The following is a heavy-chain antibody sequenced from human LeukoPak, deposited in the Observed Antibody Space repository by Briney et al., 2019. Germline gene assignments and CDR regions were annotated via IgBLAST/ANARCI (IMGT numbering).Heavy chain of an antibody. D-gene: IGHD3-3*01. Sequence: GGSLRLSCAASGFTFRNFGMHWVRQAPGKGLEWVAVISYDGTHEYYADSVKGRFTVSRDNSKNMLYLQMNSLRPEDTAVYYCARDNDFWSGYPRDYWGQGTLVTVSS. J-gene: IGHJ4*02. CDR1: GFTFRNFG. CDR3: ARDNDFWSGYPRDY. V-gene: IGHV3-30*03. CDR2: ISYDGTHE.